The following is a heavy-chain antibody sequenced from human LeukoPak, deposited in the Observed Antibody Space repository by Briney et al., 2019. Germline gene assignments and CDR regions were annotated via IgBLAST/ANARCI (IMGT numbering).Heavy chain of an antibody. Sequence: PSETLSLTCTVSGGSISSYYWNWIRQLPGMGLEWIGYIYSTGSTNYNPSLRGRVTISLDTSKNQFSLELSSVTAADTALYYCARRSVVTAINFDTFDIWGQGTMVTVSS. D-gene: IGHD2-21*02. V-gene: IGHV4-59*08. CDR2: IYSTGST. J-gene: IGHJ3*02. CDR3: ARRSVVTAINFDTFDI. CDR1: GGSISSYY.